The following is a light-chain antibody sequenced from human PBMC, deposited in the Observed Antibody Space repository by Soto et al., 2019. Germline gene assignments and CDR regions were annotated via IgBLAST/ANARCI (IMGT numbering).Light chain of an antibody. CDR3: CSYAVTNILV. V-gene: IGLV2-14*03. Sequence: QSVLTQPASVSGSPGQSITISCTGTTSDVGGYNYVTWYQQYPGQAPKIIIYDVNRRPPGVSDRFSGSKSGNTASLTVSDLQAGDEADYFCCSYAVTNILVVGGGTKVTVL. CDR2: DVN. CDR1: TSDVGGYNY. J-gene: IGLJ2*01.